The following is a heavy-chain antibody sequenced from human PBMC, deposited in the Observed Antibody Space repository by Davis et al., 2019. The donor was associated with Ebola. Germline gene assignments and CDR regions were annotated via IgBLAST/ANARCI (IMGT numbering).Heavy chain of an antibody. D-gene: IGHD7-27*01. V-gene: IGHV1-2*02. CDR3: ASPAKWGYY. J-gene: IGHJ4*02. CDR1: GYTFSGYY. CDR2: INPDIGAT. Sequence: ASVKVSCKTSGYTFSGYYMHWVRQAPGQGLEWMAWINPDIGATKYAQKFQGRVTMTRDTSTGTAYMQLSKMTYDDTAVDYWASPAKWGYYWGQGTLVTVSS.